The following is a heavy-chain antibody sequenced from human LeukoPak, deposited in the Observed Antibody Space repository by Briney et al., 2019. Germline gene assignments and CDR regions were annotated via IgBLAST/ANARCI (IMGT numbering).Heavy chain of an antibody. J-gene: IGHJ3*02. CDR3: ARVGVLVYAFDI. V-gene: IGHV3-74*01. CDR1: GFTFSSYW. D-gene: IGHD2-8*02. Sequence: GGSLRLSCAASGFTFSSYWMHWVRQAPGKGLVWVSRIKIDGTSTTYADSVKGRFTISRDNAKNTLYLQMNSLRAEDTAVYYCARVGVLVYAFDIWGQGTMVTVSS. CDR2: IKIDGTST.